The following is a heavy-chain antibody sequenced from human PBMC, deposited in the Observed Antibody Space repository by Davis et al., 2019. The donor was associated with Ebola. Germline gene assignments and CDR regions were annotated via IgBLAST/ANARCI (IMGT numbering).Heavy chain of an antibody. CDR1: GFTFSSYS. V-gene: IGHV4-34*01. J-gene: IGHJ4*02. CDR3: ARMSIAARPIDY. CDR2: INHSGST. D-gene: IGHD6-6*01. Sequence: GSLRLSCAASGFTFSSYSMNWVRQAPGKGLEWIGEINHSGSTNYNPSLKSRVTISVDTSKNQFSLKLSSVTAADTAVYYCARMSIAARPIDYWGQGTLVTVSS.